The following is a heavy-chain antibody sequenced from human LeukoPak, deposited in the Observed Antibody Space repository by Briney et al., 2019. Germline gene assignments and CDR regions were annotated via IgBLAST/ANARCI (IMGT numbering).Heavy chain of an antibody. Sequence: SETLSLTCTVSRGSISSITNYWGWIRQPPGKGLERIGSVYYTGNTYYNPSLKSRVTISVGASKSQFSLKLSSVTAADTAVYYCASGPFNYFDFWGQGTLVIVSS. CDR2: VYYTGNT. CDR3: ASGPFNYFDF. J-gene: IGHJ4*02. V-gene: IGHV4-39*01. CDR1: RGSISSITNY.